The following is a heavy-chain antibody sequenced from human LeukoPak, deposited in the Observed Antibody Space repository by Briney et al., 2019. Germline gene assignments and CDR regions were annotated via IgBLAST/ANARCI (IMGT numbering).Heavy chain of an antibody. J-gene: IGHJ6*02. Sequence: PEGSLRLSCAASGFTFSDAWMSWVRQAPGKGLEWVGHVKSKTDGGTTYYAAPVKGRFTISRHDSENTLYLHMNSLKTDDTAVYYCTTTVVAPSLSYYFFHVMDVWGQGTTVTVS. CDR3: TTTVVAPSLSYYFFHVMDV. V-gene: IGHV3-15*01. CDR1: GFTFSDAW. CDR2: VKSKTDGGTT. D-gene: IGHD4-23*01.